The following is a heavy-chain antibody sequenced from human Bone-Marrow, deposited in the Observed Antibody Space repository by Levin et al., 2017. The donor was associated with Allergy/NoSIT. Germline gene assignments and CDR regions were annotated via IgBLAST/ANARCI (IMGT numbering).Heavy chain of an antibody. J-gene: IGHJ4*02. CDR3: VRDSPRATGPDY. CDR1: GYSFTSYW. D-gene: IGHD5-24*01. Sequence: KVSCKGSGYSFTSYWIGWVRQMPGKGLEWMGIIYPGDADTRYSPSFQGQVTISADKSISTAYLQWSSLKASDTAMYYCVRDSPRATGPDYWGQGTLVTVSS. CDR2: IYPGDADT. V-gene: IGHV5-51*01.